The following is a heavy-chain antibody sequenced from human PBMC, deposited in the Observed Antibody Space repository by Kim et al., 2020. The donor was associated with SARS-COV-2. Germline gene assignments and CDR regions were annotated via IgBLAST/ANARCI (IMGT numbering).Heavy chain of an antibody. CDR3: ARALSGMVRGRGWFDP. J-gene: IGHJ5*02. D-gene: IGHD3-10*01. V-gene: IGHV1-2*02. Sequence: KFQGRVTMTRDTSISTAYMELSRLRSDDTAVYYCARALSGMVRGRGWFDPWGQGTLVTVSS.